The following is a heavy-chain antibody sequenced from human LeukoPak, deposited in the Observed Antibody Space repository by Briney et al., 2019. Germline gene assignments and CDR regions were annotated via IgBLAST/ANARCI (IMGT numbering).Heavy chain of an antibody. J-gene: IGHJ4*02. CDR3: ARVRAGTVDY. D-gene: IGHD6-19*01. CDR1: GFIFGNFW. CDR2: IKQDGSEK. Sequence: GGSLRLSCEGSGFIFGNFWMSWVRQAPGKGLEWVANIKQDGSEKFYVDSVKGLFTISRDNTKNSLFLQMNSLAAVDTAVYYCARVRAGTVDYWGQGTRVIVSS. V-gene: IGHV3-7*03.